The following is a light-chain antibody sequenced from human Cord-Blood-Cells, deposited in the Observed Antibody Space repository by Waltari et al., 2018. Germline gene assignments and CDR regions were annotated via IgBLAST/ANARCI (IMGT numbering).Light chain of an antibody. CDR1: QSVSSN. V-gene: IGKV3-15*01. Sequence: EIVMKQSPAPLSVSPGERATLSCRASQSVSSNLAWYQQKPGQAPRLLIYGASTRATGIPARFSGSGSGTEFTLTISSLQSEDFAVYYCQQYNNWPPWTFGQGTKVEIK. J-gene: IGKJ1*01. CDR3: QQYNNWPPWT. CDR2: GAS.